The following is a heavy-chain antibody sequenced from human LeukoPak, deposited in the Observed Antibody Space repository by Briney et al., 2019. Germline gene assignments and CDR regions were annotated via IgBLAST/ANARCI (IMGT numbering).Heavy chain of an antibody. V-gene: IGHV1-18*04. Sequence: ASVKVSCKASGYTFTIYGISWGRQAPGQGGERMGWISAYNGNTNYAQKLQGRVTMTTDTSTSTAYMELRSLRSDDTAVYYCAKIAVAGTIGWFDPWGQGTLVTVSS. D-gene: IGHD6-19*01. J-gene: IGHJ5*02. CDR1: GYTFTIYG. CDR3: AKIAVAGTIGWFDP. CDR2: ISAYNGNT.